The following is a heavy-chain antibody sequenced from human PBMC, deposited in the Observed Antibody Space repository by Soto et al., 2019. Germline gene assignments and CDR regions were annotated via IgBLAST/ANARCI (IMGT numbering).Heavy chain of an antibody. V-gene: IGHV1-3*01. D-gene: IGHD6-19*01. J-gene: IGHJ3*02. Sequence: QVQLVQSGAEVKKPGASVKVSCKASGYTFTSYAMHWVRQAPGQRLEWMGWINAGNGNTKYSQKFQGRVTITRDTSASKAYRELSSLRSEDTAVYYCARDKAIAVAATEAFDIWGQGTMVTVSS. CDR1: GYTFTSYA. CDR2: INAGNGNT. CDR3: ARDKAIAVAATEAFDI.